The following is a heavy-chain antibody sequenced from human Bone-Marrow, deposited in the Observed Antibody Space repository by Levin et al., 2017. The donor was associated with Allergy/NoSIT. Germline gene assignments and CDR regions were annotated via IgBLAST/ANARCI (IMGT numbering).Heavy chain of an antibody. CDR2: IRSRGYGETI. J-gene: IGHJ4*02. CDR1: GFTFGDYA. D-gene: IGHD4-17*01. V-gene: IGHV3-49*03. Sequence: PGESLKISCTASGFTFGDYALSWFRQAPGKGLEWVSFIRSRGYGETIEYAASVQGRFTISRDDSNSIAYLQMNSLKTEDTAVYYCARAHTDRYGDYPRIYWGQGTLVTVSS. CDR3: ARAHTDRYGDYPRIY.